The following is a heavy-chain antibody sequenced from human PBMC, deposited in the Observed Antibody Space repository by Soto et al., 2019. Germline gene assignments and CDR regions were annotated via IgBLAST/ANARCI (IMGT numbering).Heavy chain of an antibody. CDR3: EKSGGRYCRGGSCYFFDY. CDR2: ISGSGGST. CDR1: GFTFSSYA. Sequence: GGSLRLSCAASGFTFSSYAMSWVRQAPGKGLEWVSAISGSGGSTYYADSVKGRFNSTRDNSKNTRYLQMNSLRDDDTAVYSCEKSGGRYCRGGSCYFFDYWGQGTLVTVSS. V-gene: IGHV3-23*01. J-gene: IGHJ4*02. D-gene: IGHD2-15*01.